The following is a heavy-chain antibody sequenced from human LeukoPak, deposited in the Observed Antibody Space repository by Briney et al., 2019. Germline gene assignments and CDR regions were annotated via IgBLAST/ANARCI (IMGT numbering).Heavy chain of an antibody. CDR1: GFTFSSYA. V-gene: IGHV3-23*01. CDR3: ATQRSAGQSIWFDR. D-gene: IGHD6-13*01. CDR2: ISGSGNT. J-gene: IGHJ5*02. Sequence: PGGSLRLSCAPFGFTFSSYAMSWVRQAPRKGLEWVSSISGSGNTNYVDSGKGRFTISRGNSENTLYLQMNSLRAEDTALYYCATQRSAGQSIWFDRWGQGTLVTVSS.